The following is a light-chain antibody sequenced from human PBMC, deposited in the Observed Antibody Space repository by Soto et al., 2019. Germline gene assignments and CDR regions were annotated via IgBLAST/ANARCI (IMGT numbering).Light chain of an antibody. CDR2: GAS. V-gene: IGKV3D-15*01. CDR1: QNVRSN. Sequence: IVMTQSPATLSVSPGERATLSCRASQNVRSNLAWYQQKPGQAPRLLIYGASSRATGIPDRFSGSGSGTEFTLTITSLQSEDVGTYYCQQYDTGPPYSFGQGTKV. CDR3: QQYDTGPPYS. J-gene: IGKJ2*03.